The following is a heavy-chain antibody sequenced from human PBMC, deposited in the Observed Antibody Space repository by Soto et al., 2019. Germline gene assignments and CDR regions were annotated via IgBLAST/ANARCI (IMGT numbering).Heavy chain of an antibody. CDR1: GFTFTNYG. V-gene: IGHV3-33*01. CDR2: IWSDGNSK. CDR3: ARDELQIWSFVGTLEH. D-gene: IGHD1-26*01. Sequence: QVHLVESGGGVVQPGRSLTLSCTASGFTFTNYGIHWVRQAPGKGLEWVAVIWSDGNSKDYGDSVKGRFTVSRDNAKNTVFLQMDSLVVEDTAVYYCARDELQIWSFVGTLEHWGQGTLVTDS. J-gene: IGHJ1*01.